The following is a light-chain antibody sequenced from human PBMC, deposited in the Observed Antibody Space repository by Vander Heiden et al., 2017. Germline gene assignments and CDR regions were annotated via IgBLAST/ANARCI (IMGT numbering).Light chain of an antibody. Sequence: QSALTQPASVSGSPGQSITISCTRTLSDVGGYNLVSWHQQHPGKAHKLMIDDVSTRPAGLSNRFSGSKSGNTASLTISGLQAEDEADYYCSSYTSAGTLVFGGGTKLTVL. CDR1: LSDVGGYNL. J-gene: IGLJ2*01. CDR3: SSYTSAGTLV. V-gene: IGLV2-14*03. CDR2: DVS.